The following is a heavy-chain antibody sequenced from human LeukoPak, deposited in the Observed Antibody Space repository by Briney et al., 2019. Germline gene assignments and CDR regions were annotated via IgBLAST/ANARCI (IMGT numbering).Heavy chain of an antibody. CDR1: GDSVSSDSAA. Sequence: SQTLSLTCAISGDSVSSDSAAWNWIRQSPSRGLEWLVRTYYRSKWSSYYAVSVKSRITINPDTSKNQFSLQLNSVTPEDTAVYYCARDSEKSCTGGSCRMPFDYWGQGTLVTVSS. V-gene: IGHV6-1*01. J-gene: IGHJ4*02. D-gene: IGHD2-15*01. CDR2: TYYRSKWSS. CDR3: ARDSEKSCTGGSCRMPFDY.